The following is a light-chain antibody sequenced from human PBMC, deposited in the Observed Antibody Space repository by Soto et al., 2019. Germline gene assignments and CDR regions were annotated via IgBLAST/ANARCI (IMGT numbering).Light chain of an antibody. J-gene: IGKJ1*01. V-gene: IGKV3-20*01. Sequence: EIVLTQSPGTLSLSPGERATFSCRASQSVSSNYLAWYQQKPGQAPRLLIYGASTRATGIPARFSGSGSGTEFTLNISSLQSEDFAVYYCQQYGSSPRTFGQGTKVDIK. CDR2: GAS. CDR3: QQYGSSPRT. CDR1: QSVSSNY.